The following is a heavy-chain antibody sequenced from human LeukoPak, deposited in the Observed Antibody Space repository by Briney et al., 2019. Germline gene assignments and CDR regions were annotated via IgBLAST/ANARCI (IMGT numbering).Heavy chain of an antibody. D-gene: IGHD1-26*01. Sequence: SETLSLTCAVSGGSISSSNWWSWVRQPPGKGLEWIGEIYHSGSTNYNPSLKSRVTISVDTSKNQFSLKLSSVTAADTAVYYCAGYLRGSYPDYYYYGMDVWGQGTTVTVSS. CDR3: AGYLRGSYPDYYYYGMDV. V-gene: IGHV4-4*02. CDR2: IYHSGST. J-gene: IGHJ6*02. CDR1: GGSISSSNW.